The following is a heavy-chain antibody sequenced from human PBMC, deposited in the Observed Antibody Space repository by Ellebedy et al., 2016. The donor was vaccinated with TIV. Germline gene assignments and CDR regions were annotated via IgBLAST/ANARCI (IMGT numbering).Heavy chain of an antibody. J-gene: IGHJ4*02. CDR3: ASTHEYSSSSHFDY. D-gene: IGHD6-6*01. CDR2: INHSGST. V-gene: IGHV4-34*01. CDR1: GGSFSGYY. Sequence: SQTLSLTXXVYGGSFSGYYWSWIRQPPGKGLEWIGEINHSGSTNYNPSLKSRVTISVDTSKNQFSLKLSSVTAADTAVYYCASTHEYSSSSHFDYWGQGTLVTVSS.